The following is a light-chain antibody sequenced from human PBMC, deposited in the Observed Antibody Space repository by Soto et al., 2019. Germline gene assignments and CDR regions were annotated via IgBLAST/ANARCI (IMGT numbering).Light chain of an antibody. CDR3: SSYAGSNNRV. CDR2: EVS. CDR1: SSDVGGYNY. V-gene: IGLV2-8*01. Sequence: QSALTQPPSASGSPRQSVTISCTGTSSDVGGYNYVSWYQQHPGKAPKLMIYEVSKRPSGVPDRFSGSKSGNTASLTVSGLQAEDEADYYCSSYAGSNNRVFGGGTKLTVL. J-gene: IGLJ3*02.